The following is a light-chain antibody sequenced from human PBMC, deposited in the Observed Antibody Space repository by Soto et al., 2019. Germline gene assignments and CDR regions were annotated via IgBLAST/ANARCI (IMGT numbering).Light chain of an antibody. V-gene: IGLV2-14*03. Sequence: QSALTQPASVSGSPGQSITISCTGTSSDVGGYNYVSWYQQHPGKAPKFMIYDVSNRPSGVSNRFSGSKSGNTASLNISGLQAEDEADYYCSSYPTSNTRQIVFGTGTKLTVL. CDR3: SSYPTSNTRQIV. CDR2: DVS. CDR1: SSDVGGYNY. J-gene: IGLJ1*01.